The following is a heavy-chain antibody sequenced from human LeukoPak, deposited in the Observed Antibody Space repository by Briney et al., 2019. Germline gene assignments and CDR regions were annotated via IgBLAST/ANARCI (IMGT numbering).Heavy chain of an antibody. CDR3: AKAFNLPNWNRTPFDY. CDR2: ISGSGTGT. CDR1: GFTFNSSA. Sequence: GGSLTLSCAASGFTFNSSAMSWVRQAPGKGLEWVSDISGSGTGTNHADSVKGRFTIPRDNSKSTLYLQMNSLRAEDTAVYYCAKAFNLPNWNRTPFDYWGQGTLVTVSS. D-gene: IGHD1-1*01. J-gene: IGHJ4*02. V-gene: IGHV3-23*01.